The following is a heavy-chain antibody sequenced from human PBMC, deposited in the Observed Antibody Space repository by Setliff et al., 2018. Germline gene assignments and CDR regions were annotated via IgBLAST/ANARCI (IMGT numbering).Heavy chain of an antibody. D-gene: IGHD3-3*01. V-gene: IGHV4-34*01. Sequence: SETLSLTCTVYGVSFSDYYWGWVRQSPGKGLDWIGEINHSGTTNYDPSLEGRISISVDTSKRQFPLKLSSVTAADMAVYYCRFWSGYYKNDYWGQGTPVTVSS. CDR3: RFWSGYYKNDY. CDR1: GVSFSDYY. CDR2: INHSGTT. J-gene: IGHJ4*02.